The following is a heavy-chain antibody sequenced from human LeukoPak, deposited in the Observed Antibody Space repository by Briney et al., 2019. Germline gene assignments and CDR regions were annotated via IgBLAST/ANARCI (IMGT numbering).Heavy chain of an antibody. CDR1: GFTFSSYG. J-gene: IGHJ4*02. Sequence: GGSLRLSRAASGFTFSSYGMHWVRQAPGKGLEWVAFIRYDGSNKYYADSVKGRFTISRDNSKNTLYLQMNSLRAEDTAVYYCAKDPASTYCSGGSCYFDYWGQGTLVTVSS. CDR2: IRYDGSNK. D-gene: IGHD2-15*01. V-gene: IGHV3-30*02. CDR3: AKDPASTYCSGGSCYFDY.